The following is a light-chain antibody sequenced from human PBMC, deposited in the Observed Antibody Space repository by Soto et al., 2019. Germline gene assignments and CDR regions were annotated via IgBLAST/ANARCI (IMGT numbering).Light chain of an antibody. Sequence: QSVLTQPASVSGSPGQSITISCTGTRSDVGSYNLVSWYQQHPGKAPKLMIYEVSKRPSGVSNRFSGSKSGNTASLTISGLQAEDEADYYCCSYAGSSTSYVFGTGTKSPS. CDR1: RSDVGSYNL. V-gene: IGLV2-23*02. CDR2: EVS. J-gene: IGLJ1*01. CDR3: CSYAGSSTSYV.